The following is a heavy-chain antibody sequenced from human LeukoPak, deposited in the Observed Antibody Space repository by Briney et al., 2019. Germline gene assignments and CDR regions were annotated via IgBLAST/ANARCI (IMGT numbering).Heavy chain of an antibody. V-gene: IGHV3-7*01. Sequence: GGSLRLSCAASGFTLSSYWMSWVRQAPGKGLEWVANIKQDGDEKSYLDSVKGRFTISRDNGKNSLYLQMNSLRAEDTAVYYCASLSTVVVVAATPHRYDAFDIWGQGTMVTVSS. CDR3: ASLSTVVVVAATPHRYDAFDI. CDR1: GFTLSSYW. CDR2: IKQDGDEK. D-gene: IGHD2-15*01. J-gene: IGHJ3*02.